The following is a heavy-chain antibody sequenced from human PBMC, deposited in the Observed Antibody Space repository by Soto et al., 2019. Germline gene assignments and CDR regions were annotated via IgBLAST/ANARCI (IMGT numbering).Heavy chain of an antibody. CDR3: ARRRGFRGWFDP. CDR1: GYTFTSYA. D-gene: IGHD3-10*01. J-gene: IGHJ5*02. Sequence: GASVKVSCKASGYTFTSYAMHWVRQAPGQRLEWMGWINAGNGNTKYSQKFQGRVTITRDTSASTAYMELSSLGSEDTAVYYCARRRGFRGWFDPWGQGTLVTVSS. CDR2: INAGNGNT. V-gene: IGHV1-3*01.